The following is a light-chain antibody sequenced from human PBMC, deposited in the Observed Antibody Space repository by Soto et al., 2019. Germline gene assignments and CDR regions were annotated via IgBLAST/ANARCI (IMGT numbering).Light chain of an antibody. V-gene: IGKV3-11*01. J-gene: IGKJ1*01. Sequence: EIVLTQSPATLSLSPGERATLSCRASQSVSSYLAWYQQKPGQAPRLLIYDASNRATGIPARFSGSGSGTDFTLTISSLEPEDFAVYYCQQYNDWPGGTFGQGTKVDIK. CDR1: QSVSSY. CDR3: QQYNDWPGGT. CDR2: DAS.